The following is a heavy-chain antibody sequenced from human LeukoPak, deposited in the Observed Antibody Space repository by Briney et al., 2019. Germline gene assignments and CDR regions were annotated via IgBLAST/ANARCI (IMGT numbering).Heavy chain of an antibody. CDR3: ARDLGVGATFCPDP. Sequence: GGSLRLSCAAPGFTFSSYAMHWVRQAPGKGLEWVAVISYDGSNKYYADSVKGRFTISRDNSKNTLYLQMNSLRAEDTAVYYCARDLGVGATFCPDPWGQGTLVTVSS. CDR1: GFTFSSYA. J-gene: IGHJ5*02. D-gene: IGHD1-26*01. V-gene: IGHV3-30-3*01. CDR2: ISYDGSNK.